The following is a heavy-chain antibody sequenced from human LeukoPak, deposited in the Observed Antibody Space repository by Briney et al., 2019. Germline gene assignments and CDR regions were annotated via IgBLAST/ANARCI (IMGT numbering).Heavy chain of an antibody. Sequence: SETLSLTCAVYGGSFSGYYWSWIRQPPGKGLEWIGEINHSGSTNYNPSLKSRVTISVDTSKNQFSLKLSSVTAADTAVYHCARVRSAAAGPLDYWGQGTLVTVSS. CDR1: GGSFSGYY. CDR2: INHSGST. CDR3: ARVRSAAAGPLDY. D-gene: IGHD6-13*01. V-gene: IGHV4-34*01. J-gene: IGHJ4*02.